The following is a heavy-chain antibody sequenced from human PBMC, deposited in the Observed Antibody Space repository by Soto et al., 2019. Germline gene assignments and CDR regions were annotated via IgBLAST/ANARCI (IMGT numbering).Heavy chain of an antibody. CDR1: GFTFSSHG. J-gene: IGHJ4*02. CDR3: ARWGNWKVADN. D-gene: IGHD3-16*01. Sequence: GGSLRLSCAASGFTFSSHGMHWVRQAPDKGLEWVAVIWYDGSNKYYADPVKGRFTISRDNSKNMLYLEMNSLRVEDTAVYYCARWGNWKVADNWGQGTLVTVSS. CDR2: IWYDGSNK. V-gene: IGHV3-33*01.